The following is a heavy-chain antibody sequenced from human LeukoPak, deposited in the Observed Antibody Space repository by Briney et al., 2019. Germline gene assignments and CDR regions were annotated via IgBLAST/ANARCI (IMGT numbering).Heavy chain of an antibody. CDR2: IYYSGST. CDR1: GGSISGSSYY. Sequence: PSETLSLTCTVSGGSISGSSYYWGWIRQPPGKGLEWIGSIYYSGSTYYNPPLKSRVTISVDTSKNQFSLKLSSVTAADTAVYYCARHSVDTAMVSYYYYGMDVWGQGTTVTVSS. D-gene: IGHD5-18*01. J-gene: IGHJ6*02. V-gene: IGHV4-39*01. CDR3: ARHSVDTAMVSYYYYGMDV.